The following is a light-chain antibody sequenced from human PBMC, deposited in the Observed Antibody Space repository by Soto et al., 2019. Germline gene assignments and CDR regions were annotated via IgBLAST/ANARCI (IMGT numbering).Light chain of an antibody. CDR2: DND. J-gene: IGLJ2*01. CDR1: SSNIGNNY. CDR3: ATWDSSLSAGV. V-gene: IGLV1-51*01. Sequence: QSVLTQPPSVSAAPGQKVTISCSGSSSNIGNNYVFWYQQLPGTAPNLLIYDNDKRPSGIPDRFSGSKSGTSATLGITGHQTGDEADYYCATWDSSLSAGVFGGGTKVTVL.